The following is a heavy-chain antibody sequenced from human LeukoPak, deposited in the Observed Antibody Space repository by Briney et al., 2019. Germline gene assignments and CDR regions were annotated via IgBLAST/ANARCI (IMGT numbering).Heavy chain of an antibody. CDR2: IYYNGHT. CDR3: ANYASGTYRFDP. D-gene: IGHD3-10*01. Sequence: SQTLSLTCTVSGGSISNGGYYWSWIRQLPGKGLDWIEYIYYNGHTYYNPSLKSRVVISVDTSKNQFSLKLSSVTAADTAVYYCANYASGTYRFDPWGQGTLVTVSS. J-gene: IGHJ5*01. V-gene: IGHV4-31*03. CDR1: GGSISNGGYY.